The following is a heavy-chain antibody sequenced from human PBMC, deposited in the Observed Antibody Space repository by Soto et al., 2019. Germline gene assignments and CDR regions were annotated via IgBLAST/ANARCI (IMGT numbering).Heavy chain of an antibody. CDR3: ARERPDGARLDP. Sequence: QVQLQESGPGLVKPSQTLSLTCTVSGGSISSGDYYWSWIRQPPGKGLEWIGYIYYSGSTYYNPSLRSRVAISVDTSKNQFSLKLSSVTAADTAVYYCARERPDGARLDPWGQGTLVTVSS. J-gene: IGHJ5*02. CDR1: GGSISSGDYY. CDR2: IYYSGST. V-gene: IGHV4-30-4*01. D-gene: IGHD6-6*01.